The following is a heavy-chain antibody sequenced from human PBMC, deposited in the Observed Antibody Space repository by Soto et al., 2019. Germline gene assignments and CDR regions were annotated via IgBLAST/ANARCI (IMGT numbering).Heavy chain of an antibody. V-gene: IGHV5-51*01. CDR1: GYSFTSYW. CDR2: IYPGDSET. CDR3: ARHGSCSGGSSCFLGWFDS. J-gene: IGHJ5*01. Sequence: EVQLVQSGAEVRKPGESLKMSCKVSGYSFTSYWIGWVRQMPGKGLEWMGIIYPGDSETRYSPSFQGQVTISADKSIRTAFLQWSSLKASDTAIYYCARHGSCSGGSSCFLGWFDSWGQGTLVTVSS. D-gene: IGHD2-15*01.